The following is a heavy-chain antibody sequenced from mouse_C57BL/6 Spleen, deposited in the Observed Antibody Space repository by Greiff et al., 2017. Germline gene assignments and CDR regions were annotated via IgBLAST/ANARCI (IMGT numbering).Heavy chain of an antibody. V-gene: IGHV1-15*01. J-gene: IGHJ2*01. CDR3: ARSAYYGSSHYFDY. Sequence: VQLQQSGAELVRPGASVTLSCKASGYTFTDYEMHWVKQTPVHGLEWIGYIYPRDGSTKYNEKFKGKATLTADKSSSTAYMQLNSLTSEDSAVYFCARSAYYGSSHYFDYWGQGTTLTVSS. CDR2: IYPRDGST. D-gene: IGHD1-1*01. CDR1: GYTFTDYE.